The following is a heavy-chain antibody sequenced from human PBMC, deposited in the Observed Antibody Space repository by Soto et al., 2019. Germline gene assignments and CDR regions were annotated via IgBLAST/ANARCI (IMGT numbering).Heavy chain of an antibody. V-gene: IGHV4-39*01. CDR3: ASLPFPQGWERPTYFDF. CDR2: FCYSGTT. D-gene: IGHD1-1*01. J-gene: IGHJ4*02. CDR1: GGSISSSRYY. Sequence: QVQLQEAGPGLVKPSETLSLTCTVSGGSISSSRYYWGWIRQPPGKWLQWIGSFCYSGTTYYNPSLRSRVTISVDTSKNQVSLRLTSVTAADTAVYYCASLPFPQGWERPTYFDFWGQGTLVTVSS.